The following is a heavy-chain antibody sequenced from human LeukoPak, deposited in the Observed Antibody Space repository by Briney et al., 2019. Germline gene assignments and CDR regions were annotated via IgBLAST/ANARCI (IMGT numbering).Heavy chain of an antibody. CDR2: ISNSGGST. D-gene: IGHD3-10*01. J-gene: IGHJ4*02. CDR3: ARGSGGQFFHS. CDR1: GFTFSSYD. V-gene: IGHV3-23*01. Sequence: PGGSLRLSCSDSGFTFSSYDMSWVRQAPGRGLEWVSTISNSGGSTFYADSVKGRFTISRDNSKNTLYLLMNSLRAEDTALYYCARGSGGQFFHSWGQGTLVNVSS.